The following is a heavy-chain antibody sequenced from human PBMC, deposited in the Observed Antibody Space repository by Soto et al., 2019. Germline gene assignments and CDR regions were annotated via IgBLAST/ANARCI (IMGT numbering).Heavy chain of an antibody. Sequence: SETLSLTCAVYGGSFSGYYWSWIRQPPGKGLEWIGEINHSGSTNYNPSLKSRVTISVDTSKNQFSLKLSSVTAVGTAVYYCARGGGAVAVGWFYYYYGMDVWGQGTTVTVSS. CDR1: GGSFSGYY. CDR3: ARGGGAVAVGWFYYYYGMDV. CDR2: INHSGST. J-gene: IGHJ6*02. V-gene: IGHV4-34*01. D-gene: IGHD6-19*01.